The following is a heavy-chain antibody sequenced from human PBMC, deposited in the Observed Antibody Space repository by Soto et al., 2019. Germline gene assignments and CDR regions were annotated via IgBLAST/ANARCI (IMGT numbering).Heavy chain of an antibody. V-gene: IGHV3-30*18. J-gene: IGHJ4*02. CDR1: GFTFSNYG. CDR3: AKARVRIVGANSFDY. CDR2: ISDDGDKR. D-gene: IGHD1-26*01. Sequence: PGGSLRLSFVGSGFTFSNYGMHWVRQPPVKGLEWVALISDDGDKRYYADSVRGRLIISRDNSKDTLYLQMNSLGPDDTAVYFCAKARVRIVGANSFDYWGQGTPVTVSS.